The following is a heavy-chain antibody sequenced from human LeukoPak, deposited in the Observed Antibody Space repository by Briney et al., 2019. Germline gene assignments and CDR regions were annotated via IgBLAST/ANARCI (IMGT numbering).Heavy chain of an antibody. V-gene: IGHV1-2*02. CDR1: GYTFTGYY. Sequence: ASVKVSCKASGYTFTGYYMHWVRQAPGQGLEWMGWINPNSGGTNYAQKFQGGVTMTRDTSISTAYMELSRLRSDDTAVYYCATSGGDIVVVPDDYWGQGTLVTVSS. D-gene: IGHD2-2*01. CDR2: INPNSGGT. CDR3: ATSGGDIVVVPDDY. J-gene: IGHJ4*02.